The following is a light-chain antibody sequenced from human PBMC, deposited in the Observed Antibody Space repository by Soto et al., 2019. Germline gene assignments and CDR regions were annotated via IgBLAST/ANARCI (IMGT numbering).Light chain of an antibody. Sequence: IVMTQSPATLSVSPGERATLSCRASQSVGSSLAWYQQKPDQAPRLLIYGASTRATGIPARFSGSGSGTEFTLTISGLQSEDFAVYYCLHYNKRPRWTFGQGTKVDIK. CDR3: LHYNKRPRWT. J-gene: IGKJ1*01. CDR2: GAS. CDR1: QSVGSS. V-gene: IGKV3-15*01.